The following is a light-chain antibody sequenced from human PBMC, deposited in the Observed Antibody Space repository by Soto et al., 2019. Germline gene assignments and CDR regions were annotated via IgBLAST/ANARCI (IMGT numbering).Light chain of an antibody. CDR2: GAS. J-gene: IGKJ2*01. Sequence: EIVMTQSPATLSVSPGERATLSCRASQSVSSNLAWYQQKPRQAPRLLIYGASTRATGIPARFSGSGSGTEFTLTISSLQSEDFAVYYCQQYNKWRYTFGQGTKLEIK. V-gene: IGKV3-15*01. CDR1: QSVSSN. CDR3: QQYNKWRYT.